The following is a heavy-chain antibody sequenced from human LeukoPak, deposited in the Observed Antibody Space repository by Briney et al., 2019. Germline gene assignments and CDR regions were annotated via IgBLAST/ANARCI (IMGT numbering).Heavy chain of an antibody. CDR2: ISYDGSNK. Sequence: PGRSLRLSCAASGFTFSDHAIHWVRQAPDKGLEWVAVISYDGSNKYYADSVRGRFTISRDDSKNTLYLQMNSLKPEDTAVYYCARDIYYDIPYWGQGTLVTVSS. D-gene: IGHD3-9*01. V-gene: IGHV3-30-3*01. CDR3: ARDIYYDIPY. J-gene: IGHJ4*02. CDR1: GFTFSDHA.